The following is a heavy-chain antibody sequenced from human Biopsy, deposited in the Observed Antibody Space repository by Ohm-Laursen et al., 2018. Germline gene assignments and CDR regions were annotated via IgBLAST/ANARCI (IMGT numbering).Heavy chain of an antibody. D-gene: IGHD3-9*01. Sequence: SVKASCKASGYTFTNYGVNWVRQAPGQGLEWLGGNIPILGTGNYAQKFQDRVTVAADTSTSTATMELRSLRSDDTAVYYCATKLTGYFHHWGQGTLVIVSS. CDR1: GYTFTNYG. J-gene: IGHJ1*01. CDR3: ATKLTGYFHH. CDR2: NIPILGTG. V-gene: IGHV1-69*06.